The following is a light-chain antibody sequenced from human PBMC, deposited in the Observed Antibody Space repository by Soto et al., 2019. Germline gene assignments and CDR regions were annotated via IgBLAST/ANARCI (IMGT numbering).Light chain of an antibody. Sequence: DVVMTQTPLSSPVTLGQPASISCSSSQSLVYSDGNTYLSGLQQRPGQPPRLLIYKVSNRFSGVPDRFSGSGAGKDFTLTISRVEAEDVAIYSCMQTTHLPHTFGQGTKLEIK. J-gene: IGKJ2*01. CDR2: KVS. CDR3: MQTTHLPHT. V-gene: IGKV2-24*01. CDR1: QSLVYSDGNTY.